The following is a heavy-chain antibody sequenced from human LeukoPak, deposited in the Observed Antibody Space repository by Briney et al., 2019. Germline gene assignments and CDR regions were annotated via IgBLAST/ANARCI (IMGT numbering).Heavy chain of an antibody. V-gene: IGHV3-23*01. CDR2: ISGSGGST. J-gene: IGHJ5*02. D-gene: IGHD5-12*01. CDR1: GFTFSSYG. CDR3: ARSLKSGYDGA. Sequence: GGTLRLSCAASGFTFSSYGMSWVRQAPGKGLEWVSAISGSGGSTYYADSVKGRFTISRDNAKNSLYLQMNSLRAEDTAVYYCARSLKSGYDGAWGQGTLVTVSS.